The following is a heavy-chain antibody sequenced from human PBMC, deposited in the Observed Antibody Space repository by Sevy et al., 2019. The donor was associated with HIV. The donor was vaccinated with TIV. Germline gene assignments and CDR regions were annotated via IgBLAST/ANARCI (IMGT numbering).Heavy chain of an antibody. CDR2: IYTSGST. CDR3: ASGYSSSWVNWFAP. D-gene: IGHD6-13*01. CDR1: GGSISSYY. J-gene: IGHJ5*02. V-gene: IGHV4-4*07. Sequence: SETLSLTCTVSGGSISSYYWSWIRQPAGKGLEWIGRIYTSGSTNYNPSLKSRVTMSVDTSKNQFSLKLSSVTAADTTVYYCASGYSSSWVNWFAPWGPGTLVTVSS.